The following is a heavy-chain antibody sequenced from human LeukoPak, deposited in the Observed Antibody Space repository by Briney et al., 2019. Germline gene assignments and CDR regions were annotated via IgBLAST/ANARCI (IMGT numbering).Heavy chain of an antibody. V-gene: IGHV3-23*01. CDR3: AKRSPVTTYYFDS. D-gene: IGHD4-17*01. Sequence: GGSLRLSCAASRFTFSSYGMSWVCQAPGKGLEWVSSMSASGGSTLYADSVKGRFTISRDNSKNMLYLQMNSLRDEDTAVYHCAKRSPVTTYYFDSWGQGTLVTVSS. CDR2: MSASGGST. J-gene: IGHJ4*02. CDR1: RFTFSSYG.